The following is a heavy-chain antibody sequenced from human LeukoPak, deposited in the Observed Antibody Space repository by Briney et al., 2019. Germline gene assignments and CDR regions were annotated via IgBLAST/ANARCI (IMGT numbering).Heavy chain of an antibody. CDR3: AACPILSGYSSFDY. Sequence: ASVKVSCKVSGYTLTELSMHWVRQAPGKGLEWMGGFDPEDGETIYAQKFQGRVTMTEDTSTDTAYMELSSLRSEDTAVYYCAACPILSGYSSFDYWGQGTLVTVSS. CDR1: GYTLTELS. V-gene: IGHV1-24*01. CDR2: FDPEDGET. J-gene: IGHJ4*02. D-gene: IGHD3-22*01.